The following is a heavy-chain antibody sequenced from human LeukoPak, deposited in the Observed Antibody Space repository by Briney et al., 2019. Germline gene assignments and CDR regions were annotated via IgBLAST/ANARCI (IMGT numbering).Heavy chain of an antibody. CDR2: INCGGGST. V-gene: IGHV1-46*01. CDR3: ARGPYYYGSSGQSFDY. J-gene: IGHJ4*01. Sequence: ASVKISCKASGYSFTNYYIYWVRQAPGQGLEWMGIINCGGGSTSYAQKFRGRVTMTRDTSTSTVYMGLSSLRSEDTAVYYCARGPYYYGSSGQSFDYWGRGTLVTVSS. D-gene: IGHD3-22*01. CDR1: GYSFTNYY.